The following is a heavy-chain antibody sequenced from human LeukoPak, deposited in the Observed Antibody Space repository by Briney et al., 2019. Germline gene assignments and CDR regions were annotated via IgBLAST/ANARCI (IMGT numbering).Heavy chain of an antibody. CDR2: IYHSGST. CDR1: GGSISSSNW. Sequence: SGTLSLTCAVSGGSISSSNWWSWVRQPPGKGLEWIGEIYHSGSTNYNPSLKSRVTISVDKSKNQFSLKLSSVTAADTAVYYCARDLDYYGSGSYFWGQGILVTVSS. CDR3: ARDLDYYGSGSYF. V-gene: IGHV4-4*02. D-gene: IGHD3-10*01. J-gene: IGHJ4*02.